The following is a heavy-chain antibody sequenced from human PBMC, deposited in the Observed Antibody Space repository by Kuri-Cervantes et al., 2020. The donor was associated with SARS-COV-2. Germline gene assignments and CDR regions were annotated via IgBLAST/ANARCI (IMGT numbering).Heavy chain of an antibody. V-gene: IGHV4-30-4*01. CDR2: ISYIGST. CDR3: ARLGGYRSGYNWFDP. D-gene: IGHD5-18*01. J-gene: IGHJ5*02. CDR1: GGSISSGKYY. Sequence: SETLSLTCTVSGGSISSGKYYWSWIRQPPGKGLEWIGYISYIGSTYYHPSLKSRVTISVDPSKAQFSLNLISVTAADTAVYYCARLGGYRSGYNWFDPWGQGTLVTVSS.